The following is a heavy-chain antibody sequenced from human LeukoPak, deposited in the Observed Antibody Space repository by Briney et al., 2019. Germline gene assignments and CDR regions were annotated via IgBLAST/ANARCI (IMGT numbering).Heavy chain of an antibody. V-gene: IGHV4-61*01. CDR2: IYYSGST. CDR1: GGSISSSSYY. J-gene: IGHJ4*02. Sequence: SETLSLTCTVSGGSISSSSYYWSWIRQPPGKGLEWIGYIYYSGSTNYNPSLKSRVTISVDTSKNQFSLKLSSVTAADTAVYYCARVRNTIFSHYFDYWGQGTLVTVSS. D-gene: IGHD3-3*01. CDR3: ARVRNTIFSHYFDY.